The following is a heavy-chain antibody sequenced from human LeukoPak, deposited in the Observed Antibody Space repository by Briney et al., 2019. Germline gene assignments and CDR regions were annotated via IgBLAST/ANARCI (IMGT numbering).Heavy chain of an antibody. CDR2: INPNSGGT. J-gene: IGHJ4*02. CDR1: GYTFTGYY. Sequence: ASVKVSCKASGYTFTGYYMHWVRQAPGRGLEWMGWINPNSGGTNYAQKFQGRVTMTRDTSISIAYMELSRLRSDDTAVYYCARAWYSGSYPDYWGQGTLVTVSS. CDR3: ARAWYSGSYPDY. D-gene: IGHD1-26*01. V-gene: IGHV1-2*02.